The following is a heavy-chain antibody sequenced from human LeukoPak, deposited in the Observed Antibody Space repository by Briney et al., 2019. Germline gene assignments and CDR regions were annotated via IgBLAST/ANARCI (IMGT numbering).Heavy chain of an antibody. CDR1: GLTLSSYE. J-gene: IGHJ4*02. V-gene: IGHV3-48*03. D-gene: IGHD4-17*01. CDR3: ARASGDSVF. Sequence: GGALRLSCAASGLTLSSYEMNCVRQAPGKGLEWVSYISSSGSTIYYADSVKGRFTISRDNAKNSLYLQMNSLRAEDTAVYYCARASGDSVFWGPGTLVTVSS. CDR2: ISSSGSTI.